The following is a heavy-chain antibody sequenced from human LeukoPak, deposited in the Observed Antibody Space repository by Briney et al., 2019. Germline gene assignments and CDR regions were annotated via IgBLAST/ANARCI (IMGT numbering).Heavy chain of an antibody. V-gene: IGHV3-33*01. Sequence: PGRSLGLCCASSGFTFSSYGLQGVRQARGKGLEWGAVIWYDGSNKYYADSVRGRFTISRDNSKNTLYLQVNSLRAEDTAVYYCARGGSVAGTFDYWGQGTLVTVSS. CDR1: GFTFSSYG. CDR2: IWYDGSNK. J-gene: IGHJ4*02. D-gene: IGHD6-19*01. CDR3: ARGGSVAGTFDY.